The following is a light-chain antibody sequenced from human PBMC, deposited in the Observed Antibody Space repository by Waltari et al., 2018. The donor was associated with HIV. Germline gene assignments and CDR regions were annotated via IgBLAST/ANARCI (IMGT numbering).Light chain of an antibody. J-gene: IGLJ2*01. CDR3: CSYAGSRIHVV. CDR1: FSDVGSYNL. V-gene: IGLV2-23*02. Sequence: QSALTQPASVTGSPGQSITISCTGTFSDVGSYNLVSWYQKHPGEAPKIMIYEVTKRPSGVSSRFSGSKSGNTASRTISGLQAEDEADYYCCSYAGSRIHVVFGGGTKLTVL. CDR2: EVT.